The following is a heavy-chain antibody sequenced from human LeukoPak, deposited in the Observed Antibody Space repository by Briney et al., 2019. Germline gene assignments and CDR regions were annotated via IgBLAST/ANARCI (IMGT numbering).Heavy chain of an antibody. CDR1: GFTFSSYA. V-gene: IGHV3-23*01. J-gene: IGHJ4*02. Sequence: PGGSLRLSCAASGFTFSSYAMRWVRQAPGKGLEWVSAISGSGGSTYYADSVKGRFTISRDNSKNTLYLQMNSLRAEDTAVYYCAKGGAAKSGSYYIDYWGQGTLVTVSS. D-gene: IGHD1-26*01. CDR2: ISGSGGST. CDR3: AKGGAAKSGSYYIDY.